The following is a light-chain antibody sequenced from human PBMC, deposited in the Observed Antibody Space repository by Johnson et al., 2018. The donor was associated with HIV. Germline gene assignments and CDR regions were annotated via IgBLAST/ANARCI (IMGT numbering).Light chain of an antibody. J-gene: IGLJ1*01. CDR2: DNN. Sequence: QAVLTQPPSVSAAPGQKVTISCSGSSSNIGNNYVSWYQQLPGTAPKLLIYDNNKRPSGIPDRFSGPKSGPSATLGITGLQTGDEADYYCGTWDSSLSAGEVFGTGTKVTVL. V-gene: IGLV1-51*01. CDR3: GTWDSSLSAGEV. CDR1: SSNIGNNY.